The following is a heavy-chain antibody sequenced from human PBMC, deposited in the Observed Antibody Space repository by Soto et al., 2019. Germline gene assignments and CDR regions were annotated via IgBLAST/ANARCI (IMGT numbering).Heavy chain of an antibody. CDR1: GFTFSSHA. CDR2: LSDSGYSI. Sequence: EVQLLESGGGLVQPGRSLRLSCTASGFTFSSHAMTWVRQAPGKGLEWVSGLSDSGYSIYYAESVKGRFTIYRDNSMTTLYLQMNTLRVEDTAGYYCAKVSSSWYAGFFDLWGQGTLVTVSS. CDR3: AKVSSSWYAGFFDL. D-gene: IGHD6-13*01. V-gene: IGHV3-23*01. J-gene: IGHJ4*02.